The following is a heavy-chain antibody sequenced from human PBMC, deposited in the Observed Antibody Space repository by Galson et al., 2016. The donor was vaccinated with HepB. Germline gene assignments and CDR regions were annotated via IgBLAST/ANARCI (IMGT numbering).Heavy chain of an antibody. CDR3: ASGIPSKY. J-gene: IGHJ4*02. CDR1: GGSVTSGAYY. CDR2: IYFGGST. D-gene: IGHD2-2*01. V-gene: IGHV4-61*08. Sequence: SETLSLTCTVSGGSVTSGAYYWSWIRQPPGKGLEWIGYIYFGGSTNYNPSLKSRVTISVDTSKNQVSLRLSAVTSADTAVYYCASGIPSKYWGQGTLVAVSS.